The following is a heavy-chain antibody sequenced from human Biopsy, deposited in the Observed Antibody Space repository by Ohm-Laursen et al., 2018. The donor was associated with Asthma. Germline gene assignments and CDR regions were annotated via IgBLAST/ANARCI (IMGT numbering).Heavy chain of an antibody. V-gene: IGHV3-9*01. Sequence: SLRLSCAASGFTFDDYAMHWVRQAPGKGLEWVSGISWNSGSIGYADSVKGRFTISRDNAKNSLHLQMNSLRAEDTAVYYCARVDTIFGVVIPIYYYYGMDVWGQGTTVTVSS. CDR2: ISWNSGSI. CDR3: ARVDTIFGVVIPIYYYYGMDV. J-gene: IGHJ6*02. D-gene: IGHD3-3*01. CDR1: GFTFDDYA.